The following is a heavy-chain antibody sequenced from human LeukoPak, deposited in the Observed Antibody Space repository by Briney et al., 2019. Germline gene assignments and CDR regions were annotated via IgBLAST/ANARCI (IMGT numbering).Heavy chain of an antibody. CDR3: ASTDSSGLPTNDY. Sequence: SVKVSCKASGGTFSSCAISWVRQAPGQGLEWMGRIIPIFGIANYAQKFQGRVTITADKSTSTAYMELSSLRSEDTAVYYCASTDSSGLPTNDYWGQGTLVTVSS. D-gene: IGHD3-22*01. J-gene: IGHJ4*02. CDR1: GGTFSSCA. V-gene: IGHV1-69*04. CDR2: IIPIFGIA.